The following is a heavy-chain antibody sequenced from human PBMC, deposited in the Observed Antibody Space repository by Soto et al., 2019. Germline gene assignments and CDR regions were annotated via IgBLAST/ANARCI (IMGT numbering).Heavy chain of an antibody. V-gene: IGHV3-30-3*01. CDR2: ISYDGSNK. CDR3: ALLSSGHFWSGYLTPSPKDYYYYYGMDV. J-gene: IGHJ6*02. D-gene: IGHD3-3*02. CDR1: GFTFSSYA. Sequence: HPGGSLRLSCAASGFTFSSYAMHWVRQAPGKGLEWVAVISYDGSNKYYADSVKGRFTISRDNSKNTLYLQMNSLRAEDTAVYYCALLSSGHFWSGYLTPSPKDYYYYYGMDVWGQGTTVTVSS.